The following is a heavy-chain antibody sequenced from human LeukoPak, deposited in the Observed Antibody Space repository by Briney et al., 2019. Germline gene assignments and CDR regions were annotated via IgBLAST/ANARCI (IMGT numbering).Heavy chain of an antibody. CDR3: ARGPPQFSGYDDAFDI. CDR2: INPNSGGT. J-gene: IGHJ3*02. CDR1: GYTFTGYY. V-gene: IGHV1-2*04. Sequence: ASVKVSCKASGYTFTGYYMHWVRQAPGQGLEWMGWINPNSGGTNYAQKFQGWVTMTRDTSISTAYVELSRLRSDDTAVYYCARGPPQFSGYDDAFDIWGQGTMVTVSS. D-gene: IGHD5-12*01.